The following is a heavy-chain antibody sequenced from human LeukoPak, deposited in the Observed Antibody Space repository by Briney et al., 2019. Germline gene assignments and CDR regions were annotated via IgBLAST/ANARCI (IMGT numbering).Heavy chain of an antibody. CDR2: IYPGDSDT. CDR3: ARLYTLNSEGLYYFDY. Sequence: GESLKISCKGSGYSFTNYWLGWVRQMPGKGLESMGIIYPGDSDTRYSPPFQGQVTMSADKSISTAYLQWSSLKASDTAIYYCARLYTLNSEGLYYFDYWGQGTLVTVSS. D-gene: IGHD4-23*01. J-gene: IGHJ4*02. V-gene: IGHV5-51*01. CDR1: GYSFTNYW.